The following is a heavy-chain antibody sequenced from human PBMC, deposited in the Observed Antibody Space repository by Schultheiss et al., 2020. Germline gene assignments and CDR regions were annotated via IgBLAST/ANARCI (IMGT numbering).Heavy chain of an antibody. V-gene: IGHV4-59*12. J-gene: IGHJ2*01. CDR2: LSSRGSP. CDR3: ARVAHHGYHWYFDL. D-gene: IGHD3-16*02. Sequence: AETLFLPFSFSFFSFRGSSWRWLRPLPGPGLAWLGFLSSRGSPYSPPSLQGRVTISVHPSNNQFTLKLSSVTAADTAVYYRARVAHHGYHWYFDLWGHGTLVTVSS. CDR1: FFSFRGSS.